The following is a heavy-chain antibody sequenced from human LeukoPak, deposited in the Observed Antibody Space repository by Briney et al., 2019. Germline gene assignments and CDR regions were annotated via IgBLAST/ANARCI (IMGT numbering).Heavy chain of an antibody. J-gene: IGHJ4*02. CDR3: ASEYFDFSGYTYPAD. D-gene: IGHD3-22*01. CDR2: INSDGSST. CDR1: GFTFSSYW. Sequence: PGGSLRLSCAVSGFTFSSYWMHWVRQAPGKGLVWVSRINSDGSSTNYADSVKGRFTISRDNAKNTLYLQMNSLRAEDTAVYYCASEYFDFSGYTYPADWGLGTLVTVSS. V-gene: IGHV3-74*01.